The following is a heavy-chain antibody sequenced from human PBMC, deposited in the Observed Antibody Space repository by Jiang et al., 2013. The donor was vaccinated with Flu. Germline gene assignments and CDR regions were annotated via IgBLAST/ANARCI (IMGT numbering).Heavy chain of an antibody. V-gene: IGHV4-39*01. CDR3: ARLSTVTIHY. J-gene: IGHJ4*02. CDR2: IFYTGTT. Sequence: TCTVSGGSISSGTLLRGAGSAEPPGKGLEWIGTIFYTGTTYYNPSLKSRVTISVDTSKNQFSLKLSSVTAADTAVYYCARLSTVTIHYWGQGILVTVSS. D-gene: IGHD4-17*01. CDR1: GGSISSGTLL.